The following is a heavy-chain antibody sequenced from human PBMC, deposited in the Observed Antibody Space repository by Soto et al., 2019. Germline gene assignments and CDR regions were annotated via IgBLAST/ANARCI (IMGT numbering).Heavy chain of an antibody. CDR2: ISAYNGNT. J-gene: IGHJ6*02. D-gene: IGHD6-13*01. Sequence: ASVKVSCKASGYTSTSYGISWVRQAPGQGLEWMGWISAYNGNTNYAKKLKGRVTITTDTSTSTAYMKLRSLRSDDTAVYYCARDLPIIAAAGTASGYYYGMDVWGQGTTVTVSS. V-gene: IGHV1-18*04. CDR3: ARDLPIIAAAGTASGYYYGMDV. CDR1: GYTSTSYG.